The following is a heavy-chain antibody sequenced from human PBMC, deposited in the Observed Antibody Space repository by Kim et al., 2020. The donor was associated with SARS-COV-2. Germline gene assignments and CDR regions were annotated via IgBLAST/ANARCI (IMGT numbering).Heavy chain of an antibody. CDR3: AAGRWLQPYYYYGMDV. J-gene: IGHJ6*02. CDR2: IVVGSGNT. D-gene: IGHD5-12*01. CDR1: GFTFTSSA. V-gene: IGHV1-58*02. Sequence: SVKVSCKASGFTFTSSAMQWVRQARGQRLEWIGWIVVGSGNTNYAQKFQERVTITRDMSTSTAYMELSSLRSEDTAVYYCAAGRWLQPYYYYGMDVWGQGTTVTVSS.